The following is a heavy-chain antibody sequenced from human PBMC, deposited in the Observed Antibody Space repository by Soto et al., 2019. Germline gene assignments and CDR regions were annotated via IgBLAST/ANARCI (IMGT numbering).Heavy chain of an antibody. V-gene: IGHV2-5*02. CDR3: AHTRKAAAGNQDYFAY. D-gene: IGHD6-13*01. J-gene: IGHJ4*02. CDR2: IYWDDDK. Sequence: SGPTLVNPTQTLTLTCTFSGFSLSTSGVGVGWIRQPPGKALEWLALIYWDDDKRYSPSLKSRLTITKDTSKNQVVLTMTNMDPVDTATYYCAHTRKAAAGNQDYFAYWGQGTLVPVSS. CDR1: GFSLSTSGVG.